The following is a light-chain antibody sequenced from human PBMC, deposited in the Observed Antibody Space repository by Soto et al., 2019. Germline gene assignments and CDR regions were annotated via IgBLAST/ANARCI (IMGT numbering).Light chain of an antibody. Sequence: EIVMTQSQATLSVSPGERATLSCRASQSISSSLAWYQQKPGQAPRLLIYGASTRATGLPARFSGSGSGTEFTLTISSLQSEDFAVYYCQQYNSWPPVTFGQGTKVDIK. V-gene: IGKV3-15*01. CDR2: GAS. J-gene: IGKJ1*01. CDR1: QSISSS. CDR3: QQYNSWPPVT.